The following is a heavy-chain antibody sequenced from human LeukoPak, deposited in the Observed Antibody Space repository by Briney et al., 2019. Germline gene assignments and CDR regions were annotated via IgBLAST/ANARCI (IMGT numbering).Heavy chain of an antibody. CDR1: GYSITELS. D-gene: IGHD3-9*01. CDR2: FDPGSGEI. J-gene: IGHJ4*02. CDR3: ATEPRYDLLPY. Sequence: GASVKVFCKVSGYSITELSTHWVRQAPGKGLEWMGGFDPGSGEIIYEQKFQGRVTMTEDTSTDTAYMELSSLRSEDTALYYCATEPRYDLLPYWGQGTLVTVSS. V-gene: IGHV1-24*01.